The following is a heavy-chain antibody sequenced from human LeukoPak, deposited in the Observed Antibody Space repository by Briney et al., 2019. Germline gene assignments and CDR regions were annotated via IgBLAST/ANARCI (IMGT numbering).Heavy chain of an antibody. CDR3: ARDLTGEGYFDY. CDR1: DDSISRDF. CDR2: IYYSGST. Sequence: PSETLSLTCTASDDSISRDFWTWIRQPPGKGLEWIGYIYYSGSTNYNPSLKSRVTISVDTSKNQFSLKLSSVTAADTAVYYCARDLTGEGYFDYWGQGTLVTVSS. V-gene: IGHV4-59*01. D-gene: IGHD1-26*01. J-gene: IGHJ4*02.